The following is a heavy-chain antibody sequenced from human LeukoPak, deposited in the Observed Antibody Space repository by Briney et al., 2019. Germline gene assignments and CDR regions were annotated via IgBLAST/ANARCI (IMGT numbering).Heavy chain of an antibody. V-gene: IGHV3-48*03. CDR1: GFTFSSYE. CDR2: ISSSGSTI. J-gene: IGHJ4*02. D-gene: IGHD3-3*01. Sequence: SGGSLRLSCAASGFTFSSYEMNWVRQAPGKGVEWVSYISSSGSTIYYADSVKGRFTISRDNAKNSLYLQMNSLRAEDTAVYYCARQYYDFWSGYYTWGQGTLVTVSS. CDR3: ARQYYDFWSGYYT.